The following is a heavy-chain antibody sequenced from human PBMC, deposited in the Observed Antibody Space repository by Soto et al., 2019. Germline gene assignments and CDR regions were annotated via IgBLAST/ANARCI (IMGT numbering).Heavy chain of an antibody. CDR3: GSGSLYYFDY. D-gene: IGHD3-10*01. CDR2: IRPGGNT. CDR1: GGSVSDYY. V-gene: IGHV4-4*07. Sequence: PSETLSLTCTVYGGSVSDYYWSWVRQPAGKGLEWIGRIRPGGNTNYSPSLMSRVTMSVDTSRNQFSLKLTSVTAADTAVYYYGSGSLYYFDYWGQGTLVTVSS. J-gene: IGHJ4*02.